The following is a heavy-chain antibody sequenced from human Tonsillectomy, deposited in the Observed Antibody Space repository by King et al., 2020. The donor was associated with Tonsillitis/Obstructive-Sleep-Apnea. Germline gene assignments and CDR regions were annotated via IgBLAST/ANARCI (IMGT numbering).Heavy chain of an antibody. CDR2: IIPIFGTA. V-gene: IGHV1-69*12. J-gene: IGHJ4*02. CDR3: ARGPSPTVTTSHFDY. Sequence: QLVQSGAEVKKPGSSVKVSCKASGGTFSSYAISWVRQAPGQGLEWMGGIIPIFGTANYAQKFQGRVTITAAESTSTAYMELRSLRSEDTAVYYCARGPSPTVTTSHFDYWGQGTLVTVSS. CDR1: GGTFSSYA. D-gene: IGHD4-11*01.